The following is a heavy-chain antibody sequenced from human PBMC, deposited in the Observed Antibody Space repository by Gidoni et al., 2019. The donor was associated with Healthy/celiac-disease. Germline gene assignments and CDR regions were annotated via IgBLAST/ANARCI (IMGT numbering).Heavy chain of an antibody. D-gene: IGHD3-16*01. CDR2: IYYSGST. CDR3: ATSYYDYVWGSYNWFDP. CDR1: GGSISSSSYY. J-gene: IGHJ5*02. Sequence: QLQLQESGPGLVTPSETLSPTCTVPGGSISSSSYYWGWIRQPPGKGLEWIGSIYYSGSTYYNPSLKSRVTISVDTSKNQFSLKLSSVTAADTAVYYCATSYYDYVWGSYNWFDPWGQGTLVTVSS. V-gene: IGHV4-39*01.